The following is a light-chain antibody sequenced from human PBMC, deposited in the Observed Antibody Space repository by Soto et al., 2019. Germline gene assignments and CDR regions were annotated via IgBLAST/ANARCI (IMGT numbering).Light chain of an antibody. CDR3: MQGIHWPVLT. Sequence: DVVMTQSPLSLPVTLGQPASISCRSSQSLVYSDGNTYLSWFQQRPGQSPRRLIYKVSNRDSGVPDRFSGSGSGTDFTLKISRVEAEDVGIYYCMQGIHWPVLTFGPGTTVVIK. V-gene: IGKV2-30*01. CDR2: KVS. J-gene: IGKJ3*01. CDR1: QSLVYSDGNTY.